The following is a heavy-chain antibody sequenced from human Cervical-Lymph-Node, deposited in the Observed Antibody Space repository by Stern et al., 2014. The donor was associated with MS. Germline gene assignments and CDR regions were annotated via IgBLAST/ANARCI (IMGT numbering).Heavy chain of an antibody. D-gene: IGHD3-10*01. V-gene: IGHV1-46*01. CDR1: GYIFSTYS. Sequence: QVQLGQSGAEVKKPGASVNVSCKASGYIFSTYSMHWVRQAPGHGLEWLGIINRSDGRPIYAQRFQGRVIMTRDTSTNTVYRELSGLSPEDPAVYYVGRGVRGGRRLPPFDFWGRGTLVTVSS. CDR3: GRGVRGGRRLPPFDF. CDR2: INRSDGRP. J-gene: IGHJ4*02.